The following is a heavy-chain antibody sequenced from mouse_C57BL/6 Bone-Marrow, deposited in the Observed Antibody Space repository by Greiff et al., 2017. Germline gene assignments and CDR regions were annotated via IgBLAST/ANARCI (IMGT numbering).Heavy chain of an antibody. D-gene: IGHD1-1*01. V-gene: IGHV1-81*01. J-gene: IGHJ4*01. CDR1: GYTFTSYG. CDR3: ARYYFYAMDY. Sequence: QVQLQQSGAELARPGASVKLSCKASGYTFTSYGISWVKPRTGPGLEWIGEIYPRSGNTYYNEKFKGKATLTADKSSSTAYMELRSLTSEDSAVYVCARYYFYAMDYWGQGTSVTVSS. CDR2: IYPRSGNT.